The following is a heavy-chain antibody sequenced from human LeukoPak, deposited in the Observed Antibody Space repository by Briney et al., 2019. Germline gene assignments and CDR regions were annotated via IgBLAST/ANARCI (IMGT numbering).Heavy chain of an antibody. Sequence: GGSLRLSCAASGFTFSNYSMNWVRQAPGKGLEWVAFIRYDGSNTYYADSVKGRFTISKDDSKNTLHLQMNSLRDEDMAVYYCAKDPNKYYPGSGSHMDVWGKGTTVTISS. CDR3: AKDPNKYYPGSGSHMDV. D-gene: IGHD3-10*01. V-gene: IGHV3-30*02. CDR2: IRYDGSNT. CDR1: GFTFSNYS. J-gene: IGHJ6*03.